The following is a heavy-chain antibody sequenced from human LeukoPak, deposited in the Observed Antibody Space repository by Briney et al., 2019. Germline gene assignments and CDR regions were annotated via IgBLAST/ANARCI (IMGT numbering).Heavy chain of an antibody. Sequence: GGSLRLSCAASGFTFSSYAMHWVRQAPGKGLEWVAVISSDGSNEFYADSVKGRFTISRDNSKSTLYLQMNSLRAEDTAVYYCAKGGCSGDRCYQNYWGQGTRVTVSS. CDR1: GFTFSSYA. J-gene: IGHJ4*02. V-gene: IGHV3-30*01. CDR2: ISSDGSNE. D-gene: IGHD2-15*01. CDR3: AKGGCSGDRCYQNY.